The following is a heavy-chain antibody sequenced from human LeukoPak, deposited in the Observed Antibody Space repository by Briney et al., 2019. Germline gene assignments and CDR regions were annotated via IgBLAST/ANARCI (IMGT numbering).Heavy chain of an antibody. CDR3: ARGRRIVVVVAAKYNWFDP. V-gene: IGHV4-39*07. CDR1: GGSISSYY. J-gene: IGHJ5*02. Sequence: SETLSLTCTVSGGSISSYYWGWVRQPPGKGLEWIGSIYHSGSTYYNPSLKSRVTISVDTSKDQFSLKLSSVTAADTAVYYCARGRRIVVVVAAKYNWFDPWGQGTLVTVSS. CDR2: IYHSGST. D-gene: IGHD2-15*01.